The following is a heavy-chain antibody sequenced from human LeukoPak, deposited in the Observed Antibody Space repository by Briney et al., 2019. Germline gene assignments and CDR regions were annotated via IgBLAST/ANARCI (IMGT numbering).Heavy chain of an antibody. D-gene: IGHD5-18*01. CDR1: GGSFSGYY. J-gene: IGHJ4*02. CDR3: ARVRGTAMSSGPLDN. V-gene: IGHV4-34*01. Sequence: SETLSLTCAVYGGSFSGYYWSWIRQPPGKGLEWIGEINHSGSTNYNPSLKSRVTISVNTSKNQFSLKLSSVTAADTAVYYCARVRGTAMSSGPLDNWGQGTLSPSPQ. CDR2: INHSGST.